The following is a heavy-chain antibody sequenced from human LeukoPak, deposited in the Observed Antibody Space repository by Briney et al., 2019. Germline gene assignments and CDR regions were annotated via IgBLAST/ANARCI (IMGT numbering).Heavy chain of an antibody. CDR3: ANREYHLPALY. CDR1: GFTFSTYG. J-gene: IGHJ4*02. V-gene: IGHV3-30*18. D-gene: IGHD2-2*01. Sequence: GGSLRLSCAASGFTFSTYGMHWVRQAPGKGLEWVAVISYDGSNKYYADSVRGRFTISRDNSKNTLYLQMNSLRAEDTAVYYCANREYHLPALYWGQGTLVTVSS. CDR2: ISYDGSNK.